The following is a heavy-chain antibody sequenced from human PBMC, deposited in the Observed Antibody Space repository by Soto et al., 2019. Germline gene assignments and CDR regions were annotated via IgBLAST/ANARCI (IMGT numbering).Heavy chain of an antibody. CDR1: GFTFSRYG. J-gene: IGHJ4*02. CDR3: AREENRGGFDY. Sequence: QVQLVESGGGVVQSGRSLRLSCAASGFTFSRYGFHWVRQAPGKGLEWVALIWSDGSNKYYTESVKGRFTISRDDSKYTLYLEMDSLRAEDTAVYYCAREENRGGFDYWGQGTLVTVSS. CDR2: IWSDGSNK. D-gene: IGHD3-16*01. V-gene: IGHV3-33*01.